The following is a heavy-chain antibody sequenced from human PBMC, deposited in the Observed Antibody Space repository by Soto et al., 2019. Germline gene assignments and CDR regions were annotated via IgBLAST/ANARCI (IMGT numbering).Heavy chain of an antibody. CDR2: INGSSSTM. CDR3: ARGDRFRCSGDRCFSEGPFQS. Sequence: GGSLSRSCAASGFTPGHYRINWVRQAPGKGLEWISYINGSSSTMYYADSVKGRFITSRDNADNSLYLQMNSLRDADTAVYYCARGDRFRCSGDRCFSEGPFQSWGQGPQFTFSA. CDR1: GFTPGHYR. D-gene: IGHD2-15*01. J-gene: IGHJ5*02. V-gene: IGHV3-48*02.